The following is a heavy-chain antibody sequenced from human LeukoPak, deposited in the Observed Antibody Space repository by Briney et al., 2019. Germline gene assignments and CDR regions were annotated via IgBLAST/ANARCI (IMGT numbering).Heavy chain of an antibody. Sequence: SETLSLTCTVSGGSISSSSDYWGWIRQPPGKGLEWIGYIDHTGSTNYNPSLNSRVTISRDTSKNHFSLELSSVTAADTAVYFCARGRVSSSSWSSTYYYYFYMDVWGKGTTVTVSS. V-gene: IGHV4-61*03. J-gene: IGHJ6*03. D-gene: IGHD6-13*01. CDR3: ARGRVSSSSWSSTYYYYFYMDV. CDR2: IDHTGST. CDR1: GGSISSSSDY.